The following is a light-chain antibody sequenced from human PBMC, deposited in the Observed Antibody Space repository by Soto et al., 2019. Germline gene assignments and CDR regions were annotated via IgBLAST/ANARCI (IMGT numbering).Light chain of an antibody. J-gene: IGLJ3*02. CDR2: EAF. CDR1: SSDIGSDKL. V-gene: IGLV2-23*01. CDR3: CSYAGNITWV. Sequence: QSALTQPASVSGSPGQSITISCTGTSSDIGSDKLISWYQHHPGRAPKIMIYEAFKRPSGVSDRFSCSRAGNTASLTISGLRAEDEADYYCCSYAGNITWVFGGGTKLTVL.